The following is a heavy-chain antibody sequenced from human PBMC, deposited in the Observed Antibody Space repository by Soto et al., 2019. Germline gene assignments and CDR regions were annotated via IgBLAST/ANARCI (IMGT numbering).Heavy chain of an antibody. V-gene: IGHV4-31*03. CDR3: ARGPNYDILTGYYKAGPRGNWCDP. Sequence: QVQLQESGPGLVKPSQTLSLTCTVSGGSISSGGYYWSWIRQHPGKGLEWIGYIYYSGSTYYNPSLKRRVTISVDTSKNQCSLKLSSVTAADTAVYYCARGPNYDILTGYYKAGPRGNWCDPWGQGTLVTVSS. D-gene: IGHD3-9*01. CDR2: IYYSGST. J-gene: IGHJ5*02. CDR1: GGSISSGGYY.